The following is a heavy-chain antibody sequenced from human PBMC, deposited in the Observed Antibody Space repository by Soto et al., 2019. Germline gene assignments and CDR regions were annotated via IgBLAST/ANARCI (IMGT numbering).Heavy chain of an antibody. CDR3: LRETGTTVDF. J-gene: IGHJ4*02. CDR2: INPTGTYT. V-gene: IGHV1-46*03. CDR1: GYSFTDYY. Sequence: QVQLVQSGAEVKKPGASVMVSCKASGYSFTDYYMHWVRPAPGQGLEWMGLINPTGTYTKYAQKFQGRVTMTRDTSTSTVYMELSVLRSADTAVYYCLRETGTTVDFWCQGTLVTVSS. D-gene: IGHD1-7*01.